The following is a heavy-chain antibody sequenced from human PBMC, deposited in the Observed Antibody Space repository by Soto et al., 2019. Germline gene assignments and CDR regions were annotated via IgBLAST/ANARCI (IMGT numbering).Heavy chain of an antibody. V-gene: IGHV1-69*12. Sequence: QVQLVQSGAEVKKPGSSVKVSCKASGGTFSSYAISWVRQAPGQGLEWMGGIIPIFGTANYAQKFQGRVTITADEPTSTAYMALSSLSSEDTAVYYCATDYYDSSGYYYWGQGTLVTVSS. CDR3: ATDYYDSSGYYY. CDR1: GGTFSSYA. CDR2: IIPIFGTA. D-gene: IGHD3-22*01. J-gene: IGHJ4*02.